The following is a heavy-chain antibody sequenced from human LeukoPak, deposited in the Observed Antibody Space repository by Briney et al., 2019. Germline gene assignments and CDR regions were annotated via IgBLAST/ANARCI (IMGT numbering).Heavy chain of an antibody. Sequence: SETLSLTCTVSGGSISSGSYYWSWIRQPAGKGLEWIGRIYTSGSTNYNPSLKSRVTISVDTSKNQFSLKLSSVTAADTAVYYCARDRPGATFEYYFDYWGQGTLVTVSS. CDR2: IYTSGST. D-gene: IGHD1-26*01. CDR1: GGSISSGSYY. J-gene: IGHJ4*02. V-gene: IGHV4-61*02. CDR3: ARDRPGATFEYYFDY.